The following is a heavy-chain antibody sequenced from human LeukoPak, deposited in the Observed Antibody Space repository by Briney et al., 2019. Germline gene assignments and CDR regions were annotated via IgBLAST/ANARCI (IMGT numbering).Heavy chain of an antibody. J-gene: IGHJ4*02. CDR1: GGSISSYY. V-gene: IGHV4-59*01. CDR2: IYYSGST. D-gene: IGHD2-2*01. Sequence: SETLSLTCTVSGGSISSYYWSWIRQPPGKGLEWIGYIYYSGSTNYNPFLKSRVTISVDTSKNQFSLKLSSVTAADTAVYYCARQGVPAAIGDDINFDYWGQGTLVTVSS. CDR3: ARQGVPAAIGDDINFDY.